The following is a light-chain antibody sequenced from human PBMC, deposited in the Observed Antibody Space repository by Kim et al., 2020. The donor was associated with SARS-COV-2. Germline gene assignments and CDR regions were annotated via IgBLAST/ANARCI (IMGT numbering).Light chain of an antibody. J-gene: IGLJ3*02. CDR2: GKN. V-gene: IGLV3-19*01. Sequence: ALGQTVMITCQGDSHRSYYESWYQQKPGQAPVLVIYGKNNRPSGIPDRFSGSSSGNTASLTITGAQAEDEADYYCNSRDSSGNHLVFGGGTQLTVL. CDR3: NSRDSSGNHLV. CDR1: SHRSYY.